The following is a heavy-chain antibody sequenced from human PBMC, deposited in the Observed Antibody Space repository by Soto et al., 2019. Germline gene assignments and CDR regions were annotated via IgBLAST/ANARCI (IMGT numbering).Heavy chain of an antibody. D-gene: IGHD2-21*01. V-gene: IGHV5-51*01. CDR1: GYTFKKYW. CDR3: ARHETLAVIGGGYYYCVDV. CDR2: IYGGDSDT. Sequence: EVQLVQSGAEVKKPGEPLKISCKASGYTFKKYWIGWVRQMPGKGSEWMGMIYGGDSDTRYSPSFQGRVTISVARSADTAYFQWNSLKASDSGMYFCARHETLAVIGGGYYYCVDVWGLGTSVTVS. J-gene: IGHJ6*02.